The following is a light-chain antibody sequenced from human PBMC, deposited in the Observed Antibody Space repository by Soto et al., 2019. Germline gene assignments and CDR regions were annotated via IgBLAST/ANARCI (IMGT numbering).Light chain of an antibody. Sequence: AIRMTQSPSSLSASTGARVTITFRASQGISSYLAWYQQKPGKAPKLLIYAASTLQSGVPSRFSGSGSGTEFTLAISSLQPDDFATYYCQQYGFFLTFGQGTKLEIK. CDR3: QQYGFFLT. CDR1: QGISSY. J-gene: IGKJ2*01. V-gene: IGKV1-8*01. CDR2: AAS.